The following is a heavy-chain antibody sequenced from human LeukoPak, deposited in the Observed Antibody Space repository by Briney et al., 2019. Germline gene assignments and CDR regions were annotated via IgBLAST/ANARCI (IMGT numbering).Heavy chain of an antibody. CDR3: ARGPMESGGSPIDP. D-gene: IGHD2-15*01. CDR2: MNPNSGNT. CDR1: GYTFTSYD. Sequence: ASVKVSCKASGYTFTSYDINWVRQATGQGLEWMGWMNPNSGNTGYAQKFQGRVTMTRNTSISTAYKELSSLRSEDTAVYYCARGPMESGGSPIDPWGQGTLVTVSS. V-gene: IGHV1-8*01. J-gene: IGHJ5*02.